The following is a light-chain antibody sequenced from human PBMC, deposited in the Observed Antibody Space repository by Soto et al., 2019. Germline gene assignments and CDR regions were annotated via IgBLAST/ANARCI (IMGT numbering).Light chain of an antibody. CDR2: GAS. J-gene: IGKJ5*01. V-gene: IGKV3-20*01. Sequence: EIVLTQSPGTLSLSPGERATLSCRASQSVSSTYLAWYQHKPGQAHRLLIYGASSRATGIPDRFSGSGSGTDFTLTISRLEPEDFAVYYCQQYGSSPPHTFGQGTRLEIK. CDR1: QSVSSTY. CDR3: QQYGSSPPHT.